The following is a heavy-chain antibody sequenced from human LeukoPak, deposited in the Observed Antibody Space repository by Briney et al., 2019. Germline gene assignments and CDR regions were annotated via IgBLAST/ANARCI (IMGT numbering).Heavy chain of an antibody. CDR3: ARSRRKLLWFGEGYYYYGMDV. V-gene: IGHV4-34*01. D-gene: IGHD3-10*01. CDR2: INHSGST. Sequence: SETLSLTCAVYGGSFSGYYWSWIRQPPGKGLEWIGEINHSGSTNYNPSLKSRVTISVDTSKNQFSLKLSSATAADTAVYYCARSRRKLLWFGEGYYYYGMDVWGQGTTVTVSS. CDR1: GGSFSGYY. J-gene: IGHJ6*02.